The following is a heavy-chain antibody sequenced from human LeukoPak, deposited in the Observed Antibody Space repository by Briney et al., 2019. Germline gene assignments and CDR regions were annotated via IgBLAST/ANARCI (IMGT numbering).Heavy chain of an antibody. CDR2: ISYDGSNK. D-gene: IGHD2-15*01. Sequence: PGGSLRLSCAASGFTFSSYAMHWVRQAPGKGLEWVAVISYDGSNKYYADSVKGRFTISRDNSKNTLYLQMNSLRAEDTAVYYCARDWTPLGYCSGGSCLLPPYYYYYGVDVWGQGTTVTVSS. J-gene: IGHJ6*02. V-gene: IGHV3-30-3*01. CDR3: ARDWTPLGYCSGGSCLLPPYYYYYGVDV. CDR1: GFTFSSYA.